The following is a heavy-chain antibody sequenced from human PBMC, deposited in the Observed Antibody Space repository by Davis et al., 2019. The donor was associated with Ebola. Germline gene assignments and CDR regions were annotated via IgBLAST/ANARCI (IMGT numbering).Heavy chain of an antibody. CDR3: ARGRPYYDILTGYYNFDY. V-gene: IGHV4-59*12. CDR2: IYYSGST. D-gene: IGHD3-9*01. Sequence: MPSETLSLTCTVPGGSISSYYWRCIRQPPGKRLVWIGYIYYSGSTNYNPSLKSRVTISVDTSKNQFSLKLSSVTAADTAVYYCARGRPYYDILTGYYNFDYWGQGTLVTVSS. J-gene: IGHJ4*02. CDR1: GGSISSYY.